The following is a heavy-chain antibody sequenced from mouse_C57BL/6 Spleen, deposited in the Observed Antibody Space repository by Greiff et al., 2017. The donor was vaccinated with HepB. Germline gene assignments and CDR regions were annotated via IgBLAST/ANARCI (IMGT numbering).Heavy chain of an antibody. CDR3: ARKDWDVGYFDV. D-gene: IGHD4-1*01. CDR1: GFSLTSYG. Sequence: VQLQESGPGLVQPSQSLSITCTVSGFSLTSYGVHWVRQSPGKGLEWLGVIWSGGSTDYNAAFISRLSISKDNSKSQVFFKMNSLQADDTAIYYCARKDWDVGYFDVWGTGTTVTVSS. V-gene: IGHV2-2*01. CDR2: IWSGGST. J-gene: IGHJ1*03.